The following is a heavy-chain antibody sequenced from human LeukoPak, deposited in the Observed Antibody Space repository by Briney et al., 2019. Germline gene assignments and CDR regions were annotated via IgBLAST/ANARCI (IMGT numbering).Heavy chain of an antibody. Sequence: PSETLSLTCTVSGASIRSYYWSWIRQPAGKGLEWIGRIYTSGSTNYNPSLKSRVTISVDKSKNQFSLKLSSVTAADTAVYYCGRHELYYYDSSGYDNYHFDYWGQGTLVTVSS. CDR3: GRHELYYYDSSGYDNYHFDY. CDR1: GASIRSYY. D-gene: IGHD3-22*01. J-gene: IGHJ4*02. V-gene: IGHV4-4*07. CDR2: IYTSGST.